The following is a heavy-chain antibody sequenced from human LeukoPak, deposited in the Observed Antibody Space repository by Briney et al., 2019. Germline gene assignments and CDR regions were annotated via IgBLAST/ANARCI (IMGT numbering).Heavy chain of an antibody. CDR2: ISVNNGGT. V-gene: IGHV1-18*01. CDR1: GYTFTTYS. Sequence: ASVKVSCKASGYTFTTYSLAWVRQAPGQSLEWMGWISVNNGGTNYAQSFQDRVTLTRDTSTNTAYLELKSLRSDDTAIIYCATATQPRGYFLHWGQGTLVTVSS. J-gene: IGHJ1*01. D-gene: IGHD2-2*01. CDR3: ATATQPRGYFLH.